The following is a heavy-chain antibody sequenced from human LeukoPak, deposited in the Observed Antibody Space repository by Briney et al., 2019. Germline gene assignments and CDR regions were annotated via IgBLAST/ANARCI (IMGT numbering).Heavy chain of an antibody. CDR3: ARVVRMCWFDP. CDR1: GGSFSGYY. Sequence: PSETLSLTCAVYGGSFSGYYWSWVRQPPGKGLEWMGEINHSGSTNYHQSLTSRVTISVDTSKTQFSLKLSSVTAADTAVYYCARVVRMCWFDPWGQGTLVTVSS. D-gene: IGHD2-21*01. J-gene: IGHJ5*02. CDR2: INHSGST. V-gene: IGHV4-34*01.